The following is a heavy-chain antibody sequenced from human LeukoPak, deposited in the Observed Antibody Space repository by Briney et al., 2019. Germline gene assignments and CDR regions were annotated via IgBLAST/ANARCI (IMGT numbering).Heavy chain of an antibody. V-gene: IGHV1-69*05. Sequence: GASVKVSCKASGGTFSSYAISWVRQAPGQGLEWMGGIIPIFGTANYAQKFQGRVTMTTDTSTSTAYMELMSLRSDDTAVYYCAKGGSTRPWSFDIWGQGTMVTVSS. D-gene: IGHD2-2*01. CDR2: IIPIFGTA. CDR3: AKGGSTRPWSFDI. CDR1: GGTFSSYA. J-gene: IGHJ3*02.